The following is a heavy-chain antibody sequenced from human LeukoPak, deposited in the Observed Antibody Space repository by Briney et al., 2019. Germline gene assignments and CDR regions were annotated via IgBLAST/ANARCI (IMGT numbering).Heavy chain of an antibody. J-gene: IGHJ2*01. CDR1: GFTFSSFE. V-gene: IGHV3-48*03. CDR3: AKGGLQTRNWYFAL. Sequence: GGSLRLSCAASGFTFSSFEMSWVRQAPGTGLEWISYISSSGSTMYYADSVKGHFTTSRDNVKNSLYLQMNSLRAEDTAVYYCAKGGLQTRNWYFALWGRGTLVTVSS. D-gene: IGHD5-18*01. CDR2: ISSSGSTM.